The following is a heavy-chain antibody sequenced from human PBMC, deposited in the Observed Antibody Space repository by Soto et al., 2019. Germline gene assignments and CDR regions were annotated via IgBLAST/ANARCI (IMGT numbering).Heavy chain of an antibody. CDR2: MNPNSGNT. D-gene: IGHD2-15*01. CDR3: ARVRDLPDCSGGSCYPYCCYMDG. CDR1: GYTFTSYD. J-gene: IGHJ6*03. V-gene: IGHV1-8*01. Sequence: QVQLVQSGAEVKKPGASVKVSCKASGYTFTSYDINWVRQATGQGLEWMGWMNPNSGNTGYAQKFQGRVTMTRNTYISTAYMELSSLRSEDTAVYYCARVRDLPDCSGGSCYPYCCYMDGWGKGTTVTVAS.